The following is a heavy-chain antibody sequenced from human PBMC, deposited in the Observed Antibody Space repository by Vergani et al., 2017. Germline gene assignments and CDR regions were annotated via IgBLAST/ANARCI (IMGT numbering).Heavy chain of an antibody. Sequence: EVQLVESGGGLVQPGGSLRLSCAASGFTFSSYSMNWVRQAPGKGLEWVSSISSSSSYIYYADSVKGRFTISRDNAKNSLYLQMNSLRAEDTAVYYCAGEHKDYDFWSGTSYWGQGTLVTVSS. CDR1: GFTFSSYS. J-gene: IGHJ4*02. CDR3: AGEHKDYDFWSGTSY. CDR2: ISSSSSYI. V-gene: IGHV3-21*01. D-gene: IGHD3-3*01.